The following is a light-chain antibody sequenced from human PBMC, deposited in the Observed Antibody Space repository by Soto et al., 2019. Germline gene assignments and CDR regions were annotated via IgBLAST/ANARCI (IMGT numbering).Light chain of an antibody. CDR2: KAA. J-gene: IGKJ1*01. Sequence: DIQMTQSPSTLSASVGDRVTITCRASQSISCWLAWYQQKPGKAPKLLIYKAASLESGVPSRFSGSGSGTEFTLTISSLQPDDFATYYCQQYNSLWTCGQGTKVEIK. V-gene: IGKV1-5*03. CDR1: QSISCW. CDR3: QQYNSLWT.